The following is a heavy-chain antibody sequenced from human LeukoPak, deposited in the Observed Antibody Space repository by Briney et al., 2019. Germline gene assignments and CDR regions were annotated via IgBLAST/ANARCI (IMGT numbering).Heavy chain of an antibody. D-gene: IGHD3-22*01. CDR1: GFTFSNAW. CDR3: ARDQGHTSGYYPIKY. Sequence: GGSLRLSCAASGFTFSNAWMSWVRQAPGKGLEWVALIWFDGSKKYYADSVKGRFTISRDNSKNTLDLQMNNLRAEDTAVYYCARDQGHTSGYYPIKYWGQGTLVTVSS. J-gene: IGHJ4*02. CDR2: IWFDGSKK. V-gene: IGHV3-33*08.